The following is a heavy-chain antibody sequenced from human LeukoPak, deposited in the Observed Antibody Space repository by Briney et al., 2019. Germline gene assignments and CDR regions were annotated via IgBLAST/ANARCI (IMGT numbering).Heavy chain of an antibody. CDR3: ATGVKVRGVIGIGYFDY. V-gene: IGHV1-24*01. J-gene: IGHJ4*02. D-gene: IGHD3-10*01. CDR1: GYTLTELS. Sequence: ASVKVSCKVSGYTLTELSMHWVRQAPGKGLEWMGGFDPEDGETIYAQKFQGRVTMTEDTSTDTAYMELSSLRSEDTAVYYCATGVKVRGVIGIGYFDYWGQGTLVTVSP. CDR2: FDPEDGET.